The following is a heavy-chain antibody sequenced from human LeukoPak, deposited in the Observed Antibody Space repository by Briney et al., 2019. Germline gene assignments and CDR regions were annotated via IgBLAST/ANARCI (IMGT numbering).Heavy chain of an antibody. Sequence: GGSLRLSCAASGFTFSSYAMSWVRQAPGRGLEWVSAISGSGGSTYYADSVKGRFTIFRDNSKNTLYLQMNSLRAEDTAVYYCARVPMYGDYFDYWGQGTLVTVSS. V-gene: IGHV3-23*01. J-gene: IGHJ4*02. D-gene: IGHD3-10*02. CDR1: GFTFSSYA. CDR2: ISGSGGST. CDR3: ARVPMYGDYFDY.